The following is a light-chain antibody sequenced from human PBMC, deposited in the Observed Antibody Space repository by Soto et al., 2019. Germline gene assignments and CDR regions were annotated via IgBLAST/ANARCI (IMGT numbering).Light chain of an antibody. CDR3: QQYNNWLIT. CDR1: QSVSSTY. Sequence: EIVLTQSPGTLSLSPGERATLSCRASQSVSSTYLAWYQQNPGQAPRLLIYAASTRATGIPARFSGSGSGTEFTLTISSLQSEDFAVYYCQQYNNWLITFGGGTKVEIK. CDR2: AAS. J-gene: IGKJ4*01. V-gene: IGKV3-15*01.